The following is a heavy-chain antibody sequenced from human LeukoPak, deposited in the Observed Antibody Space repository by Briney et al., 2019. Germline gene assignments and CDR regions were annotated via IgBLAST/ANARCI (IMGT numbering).Heavy chain of an antibody. CDR2: IIPIFGTA. Sequence: SVKVSCKASGGTFSSYAISWVRQAPGQGLEWMGGIIPIFGTANYAQKFQGRVTITADKSTSTAYMELSSLRSEDTAVYYCGRGARPPHYYYYMDVWGKGTTVTVSS. CDR3: GRGARPPHYYYYMDV. J-gene: IGHJ6*03. CDR1: GGTFSSYA. V-gene: IGHV1-69*06. D-gene: IGHD5-12*01.